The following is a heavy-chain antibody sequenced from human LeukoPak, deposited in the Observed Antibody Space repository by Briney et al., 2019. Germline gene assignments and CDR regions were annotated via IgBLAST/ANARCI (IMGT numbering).Heavy chain of an antibody. J-gene: IGHJ6*03. CDR3: ARGGSESYRNYYYMDV. Sequence: SVTLSLTCTVSGGSISSYYWIWIRQPPGKGLEWLGYIYYSGSTNYNPSLKSRVTISVDTSKNQFSLNLSSVTTADTAVYYCARGGSESYRNYYYMDVWGKGTTVTVSS. D-gene: IGHD3-10*01. CDR2: IYYSGST. V-gene: IGHV4-59*01. CDR1: GGSISSYY.